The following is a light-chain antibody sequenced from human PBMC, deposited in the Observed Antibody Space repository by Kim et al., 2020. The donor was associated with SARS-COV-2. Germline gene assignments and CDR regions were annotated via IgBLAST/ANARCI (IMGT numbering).Light chain of an antibody. V-gene: IGKV1-5*03. CDR1: QSISSW. CDR2: KAS. Sequence: ATVGDRVTITCRASQSISSWLAWYQQKPGKAPKLRIYKASRLESGVPSRFSGSGSGTEFTLTISSLQPDDFATYYCQQYNSYSRTFGQGTKVDIK. J-gene: IGKJ1*01. CDR3: QQYNSYSRT.